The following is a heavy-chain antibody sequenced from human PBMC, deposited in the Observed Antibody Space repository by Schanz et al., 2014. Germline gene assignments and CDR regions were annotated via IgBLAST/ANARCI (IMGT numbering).Heavy chain of an antibody. V-gene: IGHV3-23*04. CDR3: AKDPSHGDYDYYFDY. D-gene: IGHD3-22*01. Sequence: VQLVESGGGVVQPGRSLRLSCAASGFTFSSYGMHWVRQAPGKGLEWVSAISGSGGSTYYADSVKGRFTISRDNSKNTLYLQMNSLRAEDTAVYYCAKDPSHGDYDYYFDYWGQGTLXTVSS. CDR2: ISGSGGST. CDR1: GFTFSSYG. J-gene: IGHJ4*02.